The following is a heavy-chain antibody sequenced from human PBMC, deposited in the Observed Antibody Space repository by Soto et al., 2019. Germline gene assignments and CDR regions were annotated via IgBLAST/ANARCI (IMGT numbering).Heavy chain of an antibody. V-gene: IGHV3-11*01. Sequence: PGGTLSLSCEASGFTFSAYYMTWIRQAPGKGLEWVSYISSDGSLTYYADSVKRRFTDSRDNAKNALSVQMNSLRGEDTAVYYCTRDYFLAFYDWGQGTQVTVSS. D-gene: IGHD3-10*01. CDR1: GFTFSAYY. CDR2: ISSDGSLT. J-gene: IGHJ4*02. CDR3: TRDYFLAFYD.